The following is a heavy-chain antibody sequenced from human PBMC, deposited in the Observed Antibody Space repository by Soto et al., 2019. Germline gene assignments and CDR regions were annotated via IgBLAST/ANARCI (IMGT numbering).Heavy chain of an antibody. CDR3: AVERVDYYGSGSYYNAVSYGMDV. D-gene: IGHD3-10*01. J-gene: IGHJ6*02. CDR1: GYTFTGYY. V-gene: IGHV1-2*04. Sequence: ASVKVSCKASGYTFTGYYMHWVRQAPGQGLGWMGWINPNSGGTNYAQKFQGWVTMTRDTSISTAYMELSRLRSDDTAVYYCAVERVDYYGSGSYYNAVSYGMDVWGQGTTVTVSS. CDR2: INPNSGGT.